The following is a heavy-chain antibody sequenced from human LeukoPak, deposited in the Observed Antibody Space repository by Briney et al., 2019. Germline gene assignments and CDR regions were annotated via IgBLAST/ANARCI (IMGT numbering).Heavy chain of an antibody. CDR3: ARLGLPAAIYFDY. V-gene: IGHV4-59*01. J-gene: IGHJ4*02. CDR1: GGSIRSYY. CDR2: IYYTGRI. Sequence: SETLSLTCTVSGGSIRSYYWNWIRQTPGKGLEWIGHIYYTGRINYNPSLKSRVTISVDTSKNQCSLKLSSVTAADTAVYYCARLGLPAAIYFDYWGQGTLVTVSS. D-gene: IGHD2-2*01.